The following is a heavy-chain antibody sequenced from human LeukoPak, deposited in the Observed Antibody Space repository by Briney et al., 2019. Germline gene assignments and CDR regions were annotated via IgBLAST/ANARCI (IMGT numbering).Heavy chain of an antibody. CDR2: ITGSGGRT. J-gene: IGHJ4*02. V-gene: IGHV3-23*01. CDR3: AKDSHWILFDD. Sequence: GGTLRLSCTASGFTFSSFGMSWVRQAPGRGLEWVSAITGSGGRTYYADSVKGRFTISRDNSKNTLYLQMNSLSAEDTAVYYCAKDSHWILFDDWGQGTLVTVSS. CDR1: GFTFSSFG. D-gene: IGHD2-2*03.